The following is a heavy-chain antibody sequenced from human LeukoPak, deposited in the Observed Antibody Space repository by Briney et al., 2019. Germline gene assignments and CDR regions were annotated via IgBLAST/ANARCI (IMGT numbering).Heavy chain of an antibody. D-gene: IGHD3-3*01. CDR3: ARVQITIFGVVMVFDY. Sequence: ASVKVSCKASGYTFTSYAMNWVRQAPGQGPEWMGWINTNTGNPTYAQGFTGRFVFSLDTSVSTAYLQISSLKAEDTAVYYCARVQITIFGVVMVFDYWGQGTLVTVSS. CDR2: INTNTGNP. CDR1: GYTFTSYA. V-gene: IGHV7-4-1*02. J-gene: IGHJ4*02.